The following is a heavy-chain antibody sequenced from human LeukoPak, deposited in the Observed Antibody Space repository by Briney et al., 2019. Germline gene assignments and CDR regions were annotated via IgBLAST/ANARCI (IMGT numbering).Heavy chain of an antibody. CDR2: INHSGST. Sequence: SETLSLTCAVYGGSFSGYYWSWIRQPPGKGLEWIGEINHSGSTNYNPSLKSRVTISVDTSKNQFSLKLSSVTAADTAVYYCARYSSGPTLYNWFDPWGQGTLVTVSS. J-gene: IGHJ5*02. D-gene: IGHD6-19*01. CDR1: GGSFSGYY. V-gene: IGHV4-34*01. CDR3: ARYSSGPTLYNWFDP.